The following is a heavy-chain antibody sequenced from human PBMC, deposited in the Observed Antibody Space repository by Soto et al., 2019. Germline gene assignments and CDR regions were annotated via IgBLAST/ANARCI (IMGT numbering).Heavy chain of an antibody. CDR3: ARELDPYYGGNSLSLDY. D-gene: IGHD4-17*01. V-gene: IGHV1-69*13. CDR1: GGSFSTYG. CDR2: IIPKFGTT. Sequence: QVQLVQSGAEVKKPGSSVKVSCKASGGSFSTYGINWVRLAPGQGLEWMGGIIPKFGTTNYAQKFQGRVTITADESTNIAYMELNYMRSEDTAVYFCARELDPYYGGNSLSLDYWGQGTLVTVSS. J-gene: IGHJ4*02.